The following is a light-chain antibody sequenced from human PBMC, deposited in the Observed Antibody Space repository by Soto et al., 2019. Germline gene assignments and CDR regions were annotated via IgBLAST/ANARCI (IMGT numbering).Light chain of an antibody. CDR2: DAS. CDR3: QQRSNWPPA. J-gene: IGKJ4*01. CDR1: QSVSSY. Sequence: IVSPQSQATLSLSPGARATIYGMASQSVSSYLAWYQQKPGQAPRLLIYDASNRATGIPARFSGSGSGTDFTLTISSLEPEDFAVYYCQQRSNWPPAFGGGTKVDIK. V-gene: IGKV3-11*01.